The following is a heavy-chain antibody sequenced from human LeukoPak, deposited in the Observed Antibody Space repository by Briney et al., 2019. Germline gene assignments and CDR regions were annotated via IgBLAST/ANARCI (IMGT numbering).Heavy chain of an antibody. CDR1: GGPSSGYF. J-gene: IGHJ4*02. Sequence: SETLSLTCAVYGGPSSGYFWSWIRQPPGKGLEWIGEINHSGSTNYNPSLKGRVTVSGDTSKNQFSLKLNAVTAADTAVYYCVREHSSSSYYFGYWGQGTLVTVSS. CDR3: VREHSSSSYYFGY. V-gene: IGHV4-34*01. D-gene: IGHD6-6*01. CDR2: INHSGST.